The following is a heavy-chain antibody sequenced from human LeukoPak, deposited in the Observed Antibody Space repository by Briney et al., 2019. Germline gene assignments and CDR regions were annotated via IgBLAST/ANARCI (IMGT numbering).Heavy chain of an antibody. CDR3: ATVPAATPYYYYGMDV. J-gene: IGHJ6*02. Sequence: ASVTVSCKASGYTFTGYYMHWVRQAPGQGLEWMGWINPNSGGTNYAQKFQGRVTMTRDTSISTAYMELSRPRSDDTAVYYCATVPAATPYYYYGMDVWGQGTTVTVSS. CDR2: INPNSGGT. D-gene: IGHD2-2*01. CDR1: GYTFTGYY. V-gene: IGHV1-2*02.